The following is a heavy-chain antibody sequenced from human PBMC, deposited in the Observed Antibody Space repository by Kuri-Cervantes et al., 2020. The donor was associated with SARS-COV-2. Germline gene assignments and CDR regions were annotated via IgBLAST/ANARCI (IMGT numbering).Heavy chain of an antibody. CDR1: GYTFTCNY. J-gene: IGHJ6*02. CDR2: INPNGGST. Sequence: ASVLVSCKESGYTFTCNYMHWVRQAPGQGLEGMGIINPNGGSTSYEQKFQGRVTMIRDTSTSTVYMQLSSLRSEHTAVYYCARGDCSSTSFLIYDAYGMDVWGQGTTVTVSS. CDR3: ARGDCSSTSFLIYDAYGMDV. V-gene: IGHV1-46*01. D-gene: IGHD2-2*01.